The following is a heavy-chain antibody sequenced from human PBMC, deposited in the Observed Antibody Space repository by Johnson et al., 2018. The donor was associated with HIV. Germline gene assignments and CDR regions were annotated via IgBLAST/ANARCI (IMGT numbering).Heavy chain of an antibody. V-gene: IGHV3-30*04. CDR2: ISYDGSYK. J-gene: IGHJ3*02. CDR3: AIGGNEIDAFDI. Sequence: QVQLVESGGGVVQPGRSLRLSCAASGFTFSSYAMHWVRQAPGKGLEWVAVISYDGSYKYYADSVTGRFTISRDNSKNTLYLQMNSLRAEDTAVYYCAIGGNEIDAFDIWGQGTMVTVSS. D-gene: IGHD1-1*01. CDR1: GFTFSSYA.